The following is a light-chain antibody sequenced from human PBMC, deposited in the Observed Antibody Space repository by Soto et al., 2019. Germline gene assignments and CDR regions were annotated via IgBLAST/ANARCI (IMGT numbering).Light chain of an antibody. V-gene: IGKV3-11*01. CDR1: QNVGSL. Sequence: ESVLTQSPATPSLSPGERATLSCRASQNVGSLLAWSQQKPGQAPRLLIYDASNRAAGVPARFSGSGSGTDFTLTISSLELEDFAIYYCHERTNWRITFGQGTRLDIK. CDR3: HERTNWRIT. CDR2: DAS. J-gene: IGKJ5*01.